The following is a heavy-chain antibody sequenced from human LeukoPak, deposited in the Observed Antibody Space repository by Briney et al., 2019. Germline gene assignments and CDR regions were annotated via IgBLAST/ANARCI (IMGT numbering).Heavy chain of an antibody. CDR1: GGSISSYY. J-gene: IGHJ6*03. CDR2: IYYSGST. D-gene: IGHD5-18*01. Sequence: PSETLSLTCTVSGGSISSYYWSWIRQPPGKGLEWIGYIYYSGSTNYNPSLKSRVTISVDTSKNQFSLKLSSVTAADTAVYYCASCERGYSYGYDYYYYMDVWGKGTKVTVSS. CDR3: ASCERGYSYGYDYYYYMDV. V-gene: IGHV4-59*01.